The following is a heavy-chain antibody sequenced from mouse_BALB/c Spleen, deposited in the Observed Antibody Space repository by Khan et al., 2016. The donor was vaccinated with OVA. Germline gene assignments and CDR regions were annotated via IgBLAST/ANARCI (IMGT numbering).Heavy chain of an antibody. CDR2: ISSGGTP. CDR3: VREAYRYDEYCFDY. CDR1: GFTFSSYV. J-gene: IGHJ2*01. Sequence: EVELVESGGDLVKPGGSLKLSCAVSGFTFSSYVMSWVRQTPEKRLEWVASISSGGTPAYPASLKGRFTISRDNARNIMYLQMSSLRSEDTAMYYCVREAYRYDEYCFDYWGQGTTRTVSS. D-gene: IGHD2-14*01. V-gene: IGHV5-6-5*01.